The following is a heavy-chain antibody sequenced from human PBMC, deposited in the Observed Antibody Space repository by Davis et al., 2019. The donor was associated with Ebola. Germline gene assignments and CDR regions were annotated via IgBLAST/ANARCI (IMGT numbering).Heavy chain of an antibody. CDR2: IKQDGSEK. J-gene: IGHJ6*03. CDR1: GFTFSSYW. D-gene: IGHD6-6*01. CDR3: AREGSSSSVLTYYYYYYMDV. Sequence: PGGSLRLSCAASGFTFSSYWMSWVRQAPGKGLEWVANIKQDGSEKYYVDSVKGRFTISRDNAKNSLYLQMNSLRAEDTAVYYCAREGSSSSVLTYYYYYYMDVWGKGTTVTVSS. V-gene: IGHV3-7*01.